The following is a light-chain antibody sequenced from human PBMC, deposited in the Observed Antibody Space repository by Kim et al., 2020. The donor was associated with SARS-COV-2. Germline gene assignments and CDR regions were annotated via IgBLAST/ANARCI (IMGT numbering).Light chain of an antibody. CDR2: KAS. J-gene: IGKJ1*01. Sequence: DIQMTQSPSTLSASIGDRVIITCRASQSIGDWLAWYQQKPGKAPKVLIYKASSLESGVPSSFSGSRSGTEFTLTIGSLQPDDFATYYCQQYKSYPWTFGQGTKVDIK. V-gene: IGKV1-5*03. CDR3: QQYKSYPWT. CDR1: QSIGDW.